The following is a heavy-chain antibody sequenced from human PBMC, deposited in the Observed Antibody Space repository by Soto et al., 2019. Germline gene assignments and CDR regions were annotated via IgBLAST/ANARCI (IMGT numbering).Heavy chain of an antibody. V-gene: IGHV3-23*01. CDR3: AKDRARYSSGWYPPTYVYYYYGMYV. D-gene: IGHD6-19*01. Sequence: GGSLRLSCAASGFTFSSYAISWVRQAPGKGLEWVSAISGSGGSTYYADSVKGRFTISRDNSKNTLYLQMNSLRAEDTAVYYCAKDRARYSSGWYPPTYVYYYYGMYVWGQRTTVTVSS. CDR2: ISGSGGST. J-gene: IGHJ6*02. CDR1: GFTFSSYA.